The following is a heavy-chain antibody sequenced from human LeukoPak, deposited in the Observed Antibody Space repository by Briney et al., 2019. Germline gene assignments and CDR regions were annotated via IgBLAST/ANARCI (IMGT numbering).Heavy chain of an antibody. D-gene: IGHD1-26*01. J-gene: IGHJ3*02. Sequence: ASVKVSCKASGYTFTSYYMHWVRQAPGQGLEWMGIINPSGGSTSYAQKFQGRVTMTRDMSTSTVYMELSSLRSEDTAVYYCARVVGAKSVPQAFDIWGQGTMVTVSS. V-gene: IGHV1-46*01. CDR1: GYTFTSYY. CDR2: INPSGGST. CDR3: ARVVGAKSVPQAFDI.